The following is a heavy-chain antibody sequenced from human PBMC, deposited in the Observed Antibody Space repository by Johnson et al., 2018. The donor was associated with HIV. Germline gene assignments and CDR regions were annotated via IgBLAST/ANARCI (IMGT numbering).Heavy chain of an antibody. CDR1: GFTVSSYA. Sequence: QVQLVESGGGVVQPGRSLRLSCAASGFTVSSYAMHWVRQAPGKGLEWVAVISYDGSNKYYADSVKGRFTISRDNSKNTLYLQMNSLRAEDTAVYYCARGGNRYYNFWSGYYRDAFDIWGQGTMVTVSS. CDR2: ISYDGSNK. CDR3: ARGGNRYYNFWSGYYRDAFDI. V-gene: IGHV3-30*14. D-gene: IGHD3-3*01. J-gene: IGHJ3*02.